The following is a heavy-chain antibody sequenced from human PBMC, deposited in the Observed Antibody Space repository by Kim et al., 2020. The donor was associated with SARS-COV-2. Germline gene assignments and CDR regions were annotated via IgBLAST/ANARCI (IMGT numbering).Heavy chain of an antibody. CDR2: INHSGST. V-gene: IGHV4-34*01. CDR3: ARGAPRGTANFYYGMDV. CDR1: GGSFSGYY. Sequence: SETLSLTCAVYGGSFSGYYWSWIRQPPGKGLEWIGEINHSGSTNYNPSLKSRVTISVDTSKNQFSLKLSSVTAADTAVYYCARGAPRGTANFYYGMDVWGQGTTVTVSS. D-gene: IGHD3-16*01. J-gene: IGHJ6*02.